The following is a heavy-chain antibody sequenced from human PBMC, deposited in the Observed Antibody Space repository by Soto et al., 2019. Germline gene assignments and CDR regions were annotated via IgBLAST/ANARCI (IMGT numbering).Heavy chain of an antibody. CDR3: ASFYHGYDLYDY. Sequence: QVQLQESGPRLVKPSETLSLTCGVSGGSVSSGSYYWSWIRQPPGKGLEWIGYIYYTGSTKYNPSLKSRVTISLDTSKNQFSLKLSSVTAADTAVYYCASFYHGYDLYDYWGQGTLVTVSA. D-gene: IGHD5-12*01. CDR2: IYYTGST. CDR1: GGSVSSGSYY. J-gene: IGHJ4*02. V-gene: IGHV4-61*01.